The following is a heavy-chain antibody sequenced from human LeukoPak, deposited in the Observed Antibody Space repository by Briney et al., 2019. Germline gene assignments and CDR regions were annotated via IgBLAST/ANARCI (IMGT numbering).Heavy chain of an antibody. V-gene: IGHV4-59*08. CDR1: GGSISSYY. J-gene: IGHJ4*02. D-gene: IGHD1-26*01. CDR3: ARLPHGGSFAS. CDR2: IYYSGST. Sequence: PSETLSLTCTVSGGSISSYYWSWIRQPPGKGLEWIGYIYYSGSTNYNPSLKSRVTISVDTSKNQFSLKLSSVTAADTAVYYCARLPHGGSFASWGQGTLVTVSS.